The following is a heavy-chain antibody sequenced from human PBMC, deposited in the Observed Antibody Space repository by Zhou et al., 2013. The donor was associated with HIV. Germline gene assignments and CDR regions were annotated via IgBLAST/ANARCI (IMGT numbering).Heavy chain of an antibody. D-gene: IGHD5-18*01. Sequence: QVQLVQSGAEVKKPGASVKVSCKASGYTFTSYGISWVRQAPGQGLEWMGWISTYNGNTNYAQKFQGRVTMTTDTSTSTAYMDLRSLRSDDTAVYYCATDIRGYNMVAGWFDPLGPREPSVDRLL. CDR2: ISTYNGNT. CDR1: GYTFTSYG. CDR3: ATDIRGYNMVAGWFDP. J-gene: IGHJ5*02. V-gene: IGHV1-18*01.